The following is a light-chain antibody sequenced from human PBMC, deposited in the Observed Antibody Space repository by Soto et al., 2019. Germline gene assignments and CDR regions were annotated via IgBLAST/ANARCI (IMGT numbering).Light chain of an antibody. J-gene: IGKJ3*01. CDR3: QQFNSYPFT. CDR1: QGISSA. Sequence: AIQLTQSPSSLSASVGDRVTITCRASQGISSALAWYQQKPGKAPKLLIYDASSLESGVPSRFSGSGSGTDFPLTISSLQHEDFATYYCQQFNSYPFTFGPGTKVDIK. CDR2: DAS. V-gene: IGKV1-13*02.